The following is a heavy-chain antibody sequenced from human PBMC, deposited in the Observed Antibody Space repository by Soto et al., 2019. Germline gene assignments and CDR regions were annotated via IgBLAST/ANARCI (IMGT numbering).Heavy chain of an antibody. Sequence: ASVKVSCKVSRYTLTKLSMHWVRQAPGEGLEWMGGFDPGDGETIYAQKFQGRVTMTEDTSTDTAYMELSSLRSEDTAVYYCTTGSGWSPPGYWGQGTLVTVSS. D-gene: IGHD6-19*01. J-gene: IGHJ4*02. CDR2: FDPGDGET. CDR3: TTGSGWSPPGY. CDR1: RYTLTKLS. V-gene: IGHV1-24*01.